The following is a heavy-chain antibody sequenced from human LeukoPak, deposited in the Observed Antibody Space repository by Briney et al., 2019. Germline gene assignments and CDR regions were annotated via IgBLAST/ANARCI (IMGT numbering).Heavy chain of an antibody. D-gene: IGHD3-16*01. CDR1: GGSISSSSYY. CDR3: ARGAVGLISLAPFDY. J-gene: IGHJ4*02. Sequence: SETLSLTCTVSGGSISSSSYYWGWIRQPPGKGLEWIGSIYYSGSTYYNPSLKSRVTISVDTSKNQFSLKLSSVTAADTAVYYCARGAVGLISLAPFDYWGQGTLVTVSS. CDR2: IYYSGST. V-gene: IGHV4-39*07.